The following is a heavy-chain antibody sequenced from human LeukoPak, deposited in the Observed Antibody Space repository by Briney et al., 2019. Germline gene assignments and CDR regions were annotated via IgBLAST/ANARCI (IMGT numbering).Heavy chain of an antibody. CDR1: GGTFSSYA. J-gene: IGHJ4*02. CDR2: IIPIFGTA. D-gene: IGHD1-26*01. V-gene: IGHV1-69*05. Sequence: ASVKVSCKASGGTFSSYAISWVRQAPGQGLEWMGRIIPIFGTANYAQKFQGRVTITTDESTSTAYMELSSLRSEDTAVYYCARGVGATTHYFDYWGQGTLVTVSS. CDR3: ARGVGATTHYFDY.